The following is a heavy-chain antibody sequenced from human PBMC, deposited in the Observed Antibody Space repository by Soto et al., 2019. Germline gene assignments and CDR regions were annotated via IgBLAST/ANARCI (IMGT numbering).Heavy chain of an antibody. CDR3: ARDQRYYGSGSYYSDN. J-gene: IGHJ4*02. CDR2: ISAYTGKA. V-gene: IGHV1-18*04. Sequence: QVQLVQSGPEVKKPGASVKVSCKTSGYVFISYGISWVRQAPGHGLEWVGWISAYTGKADYAQKVQGRVTTTTETSTSTAFLELWSLRSDDTTVYYCARDQRYYGSGSYYSDNWGQGTLVTVSS. CDR1: GYVFISYG. D-gene: IGHD3-10*01.